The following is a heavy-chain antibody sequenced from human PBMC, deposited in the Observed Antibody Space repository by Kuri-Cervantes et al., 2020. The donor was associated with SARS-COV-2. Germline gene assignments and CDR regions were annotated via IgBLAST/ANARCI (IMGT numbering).Heavy chain of an antibody. CDR3: AKDSRPHDYDFWSGYYSDFDY. CDR1: GFTFSSYA. V-gene: IGHV3-23*01. J-gene: IGHJ4*02. D-gene: IGHD3-3*01. Sequence: GESLKISCAASGFTFSSYAMSWVRQAPGKGLEWVSAISGSGGSTYYADSVKGRFTIYRDNSKNTLHLQMNSLRAEDTAVYYCAKDSRPHDYDFWSGYYSDFDYWGQGTLVTVSS. CDR2: ISGSGGST.